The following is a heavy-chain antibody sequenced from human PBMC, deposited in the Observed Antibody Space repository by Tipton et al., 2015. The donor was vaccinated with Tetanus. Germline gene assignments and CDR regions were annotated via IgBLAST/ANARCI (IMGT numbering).Heavy chain of an antibody. D-gene: IGHD3-22*01. V-gene: IGHV1-2*02. Sequence: VQLVQSGAEVKKPGASVKVSCKASGYTFTGYYIYWVRQAPGQGLEWMGWIDPNSGGTVYAQKIQGRVTMTRYTSISTAYMELRSLRSDDTAVYYCARDRGDYIYYGMDVWGPGTTVTVS. J-gene: IGHJ6*02. CDR1: GYTFTGYY. CDR3: ARDRGDYIYYGMDV. CDR2: IDPNSGGT.